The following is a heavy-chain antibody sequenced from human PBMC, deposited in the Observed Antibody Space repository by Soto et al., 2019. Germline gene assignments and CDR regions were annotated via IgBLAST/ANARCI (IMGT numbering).Heavy chain of an antibody. CDR2: IHHSGST. Sequence: QVQLQESGPGLVESSQILSLTCTVSGDPISSGTYYWTWIRQPPGKGLEWIGYIHHSGSTDYNSSLKSRVTMSVDTSKNQFSLKLSSVTAADTAVYYCARASALSGLDFWGQGTLVTVSS. V-gene: IGHV4-30-4*01. CDR1: GDPISSGTYY. J-gene: IGHJ4*02. CDR3: ARASALSGLDF. D-gene: IGHD1-26*01.